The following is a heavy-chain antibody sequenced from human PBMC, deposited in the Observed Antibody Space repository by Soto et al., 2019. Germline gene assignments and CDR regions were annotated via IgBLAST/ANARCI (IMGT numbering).Heavy chain of an antibody. Sequence: QVQLVESGGGLVKPGGSLRLSCAASGFTFSDYYMSWIRQAPGKGLEWVSYISSSSSYTNYADSVKGRFTISRDNAKNSPYLQMNSLRAEDTAVYYCARETYGGSSFDYWGQGTLVTVSS. CDR3: ARETYGGSSFDY. CDR1: GFTFSDYY. D-gene: IGHD2-15*01. J-gene: IGHJ4*02. CDR2: ISSSSSYT. V-gene: IGHV3-11*05.